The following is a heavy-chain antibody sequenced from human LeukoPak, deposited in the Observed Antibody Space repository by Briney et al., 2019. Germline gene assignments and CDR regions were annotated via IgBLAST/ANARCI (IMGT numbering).Heavy chain of an antibody. J-gene: IGHJ4*02. CDR3: ARDHPLILGVVIIDY. D-gene: IGHD3-3*01. CDR1: GYTFTSYG. V-gene: IGHV1-18*01. Sequence: GSVKLSCKASGYTFTSYGISWVRQAPGQGLEWMGWISAYNGNTNYAQKLQSRVTMTTDTSTSTAYMELRSLRSHDTAVYYCARDHPLILGVVIIDYWGQEPLVTVSS. CDR2: ISAYNGNT.